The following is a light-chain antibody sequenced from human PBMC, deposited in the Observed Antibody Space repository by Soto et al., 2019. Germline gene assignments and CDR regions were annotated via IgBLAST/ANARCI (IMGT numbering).Light chain of an antibody. CDR3: QQYNSYPRT. Sequence: DIQMTQSPSTLSASVGDRVTITCRASQSITGWLAWYQQKPGKAPKLLIYKASSLESGVPSRFSGSGSVTEFTLTISSLQPDDFATYYCQQYNSYPRTFGQGTKVDIK. CDR1: QSITGW. J-gene: IGKJ1*01. CDR2: KAS. V-gene: IGKV1-5*03.